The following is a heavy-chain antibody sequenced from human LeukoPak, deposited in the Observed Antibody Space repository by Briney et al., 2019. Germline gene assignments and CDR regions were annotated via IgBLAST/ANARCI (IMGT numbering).Heavy chain of an antibody. Sequence: VKVSCKASGYTFTGYYMHWVRQAPGQGLEWMGRINPNSGDTNYAQKFQGRVTITADESTSTAYMELSSLRSEDTAVYYCARAARSGYYDSSGYYGDAFDIWGQGTMVTVSS. J-gene: IGHJ3*02. CDR1: GYTFTGYY. CDR2: INPNSGDT. CDR3: ARAARSGYYDSSGYYGDAFDI. D-gene: IGHD3-22*01. V-gene: IGHV1-2*06.